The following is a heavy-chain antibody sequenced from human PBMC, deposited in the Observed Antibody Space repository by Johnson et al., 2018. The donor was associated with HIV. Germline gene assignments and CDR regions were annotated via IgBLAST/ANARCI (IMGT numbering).Heavy chain of an antibody. CDR2: TKNKANSYTT. Sequence: VQLVESGGGLVQPGGSLRLSCAASGFTLSDHYMDWVRQAAGKGLELVGRTKNKANSYTTEYAASVKGRFTISRDDSKNSLYLQMNSLRAEDTAVYYCARASDAFDIWGQGTMVTVSS. CDR3: ARASDAFDI. V-gene: IGHV3-72*01. J-gene: IGHJ3*02. CDR1: GFTLSDHY.